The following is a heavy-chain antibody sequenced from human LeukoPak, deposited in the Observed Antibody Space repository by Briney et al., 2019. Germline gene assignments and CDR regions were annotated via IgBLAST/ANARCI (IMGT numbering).Heavy chain of an antibody. D-gene: IGHD2-15*01. CDR3: AGRHCSGGGCYFAGADPFDY. CDR1: GFTFSSYN. Sequence: PGGSLRLSCAASGFTFSSYNINWVRKAPGRGLEWVSSISSSSSYIYYAASVKGRFTISRDNAKNSLYLQMNSLRAEDTAVYFCAGRHCSGGGCYFAGADPFDYWGQGTLVTVSS. V-gene: IGHV3-21*01. CDR2: ISSSSSYI. J-gene: IGHJ4*02.